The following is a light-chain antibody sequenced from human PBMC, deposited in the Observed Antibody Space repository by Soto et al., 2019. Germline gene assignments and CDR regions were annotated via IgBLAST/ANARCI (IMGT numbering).Light chain of an antibody. CDR1: QSVSSNY. V-gene: IGKV3-20*01. CDR3: EQYGSSPRT. CDR2: GVS. Sequence: PGERATLSCRASQSVSSNYFAWYQQKPGQAPRLLIYGVSSRPTGIPDRFSGSGSGTDFTLTISRPEPEDFAVYYCEQYGSSPRTFGQGTKVDIK. J-gene: IGKJ1*01.